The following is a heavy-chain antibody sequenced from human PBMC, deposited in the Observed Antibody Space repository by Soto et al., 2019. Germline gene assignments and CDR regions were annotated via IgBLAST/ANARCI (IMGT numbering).Heavy chain of an antibody. CDR3: ARDVSDGYYYDSSGYSYNWFDP. V-gene: IGHV1-69*13. CDR1: GGTFSSYA. Sequence: SVKVSCTASGGTFSSYAISWVRQAPGQGLEWMGGIIPIFGTANYAQKFQGRVTITADESTSTAYMELSSLRSEDTAVYYCARDVSDGYYYDSSGYSYNWFDPWGQGTLVTVSS. J-gene: IGHJ5*02. D-gene: IGHD3-22*01. CDR2: IIPIFGTA.